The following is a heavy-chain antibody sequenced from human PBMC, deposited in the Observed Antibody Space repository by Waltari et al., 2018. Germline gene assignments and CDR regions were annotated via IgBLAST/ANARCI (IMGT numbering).Heavy chain of an antibody. D-gene: IGHD6-19*01. CDR1: GFTFTSSA. J-gene: IGHJ3*02. V-gene: IGHV1-58*02. CDR2: IVVGSGNT. CDR3: AARAGIAVAGTVAFDI. Sequence: QMQLVQSGPEAKKPGTSVKVSCKASGFTFTSSAMQWVRQARGQRLEWIGWIVVGSGNTNYAQKFQERVTITRDMSTSTAYMELSSLRSEDTAVYYCAARAGIAVAGTVAFDIWGQGTMVTVSS.